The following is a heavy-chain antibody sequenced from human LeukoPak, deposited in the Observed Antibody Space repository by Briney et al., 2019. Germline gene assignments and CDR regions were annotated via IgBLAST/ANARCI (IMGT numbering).Heavy chain of an antibody. Sequence: SETLSLTCTVSGGSISSGGYYWSWIRQHPGKGLEWIGYIYYSGSTYYNPSLKSRVTISVDTSKNQFSLKLSSVTAADTAVYYCARGPTRIPGIAARLIPDNWFDPWGQGTLVTVSS. D-gene: IGHD6-6*01. CDR3: ARGPTRIPGIAARLIPDNWFDP. CDR2: IYYSGST. CDR1: GGSISSGGYY. J-gene: IGHJ5*02. V-gene: IGHV4-31*03.